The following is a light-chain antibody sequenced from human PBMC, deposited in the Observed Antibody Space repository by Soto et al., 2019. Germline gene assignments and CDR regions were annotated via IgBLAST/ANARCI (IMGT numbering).Light chain of an antibody. CDR3: QQLISYPHT. Sequence: DIQLTQSPSFLSASVGDRVTITCRASQGISSYLAWYQQKPGKASKPLIYATSTLQSGVPSRFSGSGSGTEFTLSISSLQPEDFATYYCQQLISYPHTFGQGTKLEIK. V-gene: IGKV1-9*01. CDR1: QGISSY. CDR2: ATS. J-gene: IGKJ2*01.